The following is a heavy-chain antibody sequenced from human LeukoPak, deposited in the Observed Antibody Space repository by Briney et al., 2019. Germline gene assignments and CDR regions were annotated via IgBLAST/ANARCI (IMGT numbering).Heavy chain of an antibody. D-gene: IGHD6-13*01. J-gene: IGHJ4*02. V-gene: IGHV1-8*01. CDR1: GYTFTSYD. CDR3: ARRPFIAAAGTGYYFDY. Sequence: ASVKVSCKASGYTFTSYDINWVRQATGQGLEWMGWMNSNSGNTGYVQKFQGRVTMTRNTSISTAYMELSSLRSEDTAVYYCARRPFIAAAGTGYYFDYWGQGTLVTVSS. CDR2: MNSNSGNT.